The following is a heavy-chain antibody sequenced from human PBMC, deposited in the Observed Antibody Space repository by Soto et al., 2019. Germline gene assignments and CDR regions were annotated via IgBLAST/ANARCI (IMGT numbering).Heavy chain of an antibody. J-gene: IGHJ6*03. CDR2: IRSETDGGTT. CDR1: GFTFSNAW. Sequence: GGSLRLSCAASGFTFSNAWMNWVRQAPGKGLEWVGRIRSETDGGTTDYAAPVKGRFTISRDDSKNTLSLQMNSLKTEDTAVYYCTTDERDAKHLWGLTYYYYYMDVWGRGTTVTVSS. CDR3: TTDERDAKHLWGLTYYYYYMDV. D-gene: IGHD5-18*01. V-gene: IGHV3-15*01.